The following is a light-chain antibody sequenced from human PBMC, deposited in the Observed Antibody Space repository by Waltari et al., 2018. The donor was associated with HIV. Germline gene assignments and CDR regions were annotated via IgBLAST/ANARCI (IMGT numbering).Light chain of an antibody. CDR3: QSYDSSLSGFVV. V-gene: IGLV1-40*01. CDR2: GIY. Sequence: QSELTQPPSVSGAPGQRVTISCTGSISNIGAGYDVHWYQQLPGTAPKLLVYGIYNRPSGVPDRFSGSKSGTSASLAITGLQAEDEADYYCQSYDSSLSGFVVFGGGTKVTVL. J-gene: IGLJ2*01. CDR1: ISNIGAGYD.